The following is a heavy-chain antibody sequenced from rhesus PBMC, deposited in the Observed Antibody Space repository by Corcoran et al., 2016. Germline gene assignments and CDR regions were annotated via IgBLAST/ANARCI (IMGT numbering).Heavy chain of an antibody. CDR2: INSGGGST. CDR3: AKHSFDY. V-gene: IGHV3S5*01. J-gene: IGHJ4*01. Sequence: EVQLVETGGGLVQPGGSLRLSCGASGFTFSSFAMPWVRQAPGKGLEWISAINSGGGSTYYADSVKGRFTISRDNSKNTLSLQMNSLRAEDTAVYYCAKHSFDYWGQGVLVTVSS. CDR1: GFTFSSFA.